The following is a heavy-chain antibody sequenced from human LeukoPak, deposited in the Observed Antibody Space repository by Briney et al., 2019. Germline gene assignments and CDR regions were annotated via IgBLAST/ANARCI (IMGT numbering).Heavy chain of an antibody. CDR3: ARDQIAVAGNAFDI. CDR1: GGTFSSYT. Sequence: SVKVSCKASGGTFSSYTISWVRQAPGQGLEWMGRIIPIFGTANYAQKFQGRVTITTDESTSTAYMELSSLRSEDTAVYYCARDQIAVAGNAFDIWGQGTMVTVSS. V-gene: IGHV1-69*05. D-gene: IGHD6-19*01. CDR2: IIPIFGTA. J-gene: IGHJ3*02.